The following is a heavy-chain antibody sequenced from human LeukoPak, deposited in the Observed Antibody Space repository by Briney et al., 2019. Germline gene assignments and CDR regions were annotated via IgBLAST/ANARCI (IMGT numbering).Heavy chain of an antibody. CDR2: ISYDGSNK. Sequence: PGRSLRLSCAASGFTFSSYAMHWVRQAPGKGLEWVAVISYDGSNKYYADSVKGRFTISRDNSRNTLYLQMNSLRAEDTAVYYCARDPEAVAGYYFDYWGQGTLVTVSS. CDR1: GFTFSSYA. V-gene: IGHV3-30-3*01. J-gene: IGHJ4*02. CDR3: ARDPEAVAGYYFDY. D-gene: IGHD6-19*01.